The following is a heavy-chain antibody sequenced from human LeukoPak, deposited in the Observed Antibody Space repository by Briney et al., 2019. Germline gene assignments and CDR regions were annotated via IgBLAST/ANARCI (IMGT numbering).Heavy chain of an antibody. V-gene: IGHV4-34*01. CDR3: ARAAPGIVGATTDGR. J-gene: IGHJ4*02. CDR2: INHSGST. CDR1: GGYLSGYY. D-gene: IGHD1-26*01. Sequence: PSDTLALTRAVHGGYLSGYYWSWLRQPPGKGLESIGEINHSGSTNYNPSLKSRVTISVDTSKNQFSLKLSSVTAADTAVYYCARAAPGIVGATTDGRWGQGTLVTVSS.